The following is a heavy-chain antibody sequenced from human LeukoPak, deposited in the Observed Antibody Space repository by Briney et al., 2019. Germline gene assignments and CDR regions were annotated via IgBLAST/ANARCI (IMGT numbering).Heavy chain of an antibody. V-gene: IGHV3-7*01. CDR2: IEQDGSEK. CDR1: GFTFSIYW. D-gene: IGHD2-2*02. CDR3: ARVGHVVVVPAAIRTFDY. Sequence: GGSLRLSCAASGFTFSIYWMSWVRQAPGMGLEWVANIEQDGSEKYYVDSVKGRFTISRDNAKNSLYLQMNSLRAEDTAVYYCARVGHVVVVPAAIRTFDYWGQGTLVTVSS. J-gene: IGHJ4*02.